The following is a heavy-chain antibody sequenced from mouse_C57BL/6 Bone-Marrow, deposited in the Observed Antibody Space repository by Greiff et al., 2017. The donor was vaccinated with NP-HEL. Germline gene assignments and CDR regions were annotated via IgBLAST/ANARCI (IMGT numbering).Heavy chain of an antibody. D-gene: IGHD1-1*01. V-gene: IGHV1-64*01. J-gene: IGHJ2*01. CDR2: IHPNSGST. Sequence: VKQRPGQGLEWIGMIHPNSGSTNYNEKFKSKATLTVDKSSSTAYMQLSSLTSEDSAVYYCLYYYGSRDYWGQGTTLTVSS. CDR3: LYYYGSRDY.